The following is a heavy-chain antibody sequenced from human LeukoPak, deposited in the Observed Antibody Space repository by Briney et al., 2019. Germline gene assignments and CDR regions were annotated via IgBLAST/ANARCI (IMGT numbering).Heavy chain of an antibody. CDR1: GGSFSGYC. CDR2: INHSGST. V-gene: IGHV4-34*01. CDR3: ARDRVLLWFGELSDAFDI. J-gene: IGHJ3*02. D-gene: IGHD3-10*01. Sequence: SETLSLTCAVYGGSFSGYCWSWIRQPPGKGLEWIGEINHSGSTNYNPSLKSRVTISVDTSKNQFSLKLSSVTAADTAVYYCARDRVLLWFGELSDAFDIWGQGTMVTVSS.